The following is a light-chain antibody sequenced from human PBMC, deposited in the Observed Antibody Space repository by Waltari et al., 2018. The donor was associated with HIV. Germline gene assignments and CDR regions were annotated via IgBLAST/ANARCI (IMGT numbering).Light chain of an antibody. J-gene: IGKJ2*01. Sequence: EIVLTQSPATLSLSPGDRATLSCRASQSVNTYLGWYQHKPGQVPRLLIYDTSKRAADIPARFSGSGSGTDFTLTISSLEPEDFAVYYCQQRSNWPPTFGQGTKLEIQ. CDR2: DTS. V-gene: IGKV3-11*01. CDR3: QQRSNWPPT. CDR1: QSVNTY.